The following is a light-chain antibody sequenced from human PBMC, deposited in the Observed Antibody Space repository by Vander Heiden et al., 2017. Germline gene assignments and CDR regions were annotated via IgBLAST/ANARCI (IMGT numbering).Light chain of an antibody. Sequence: EIVMTQSPATLSVSPGERATLSCRASQSVSSNLAWYQHKPGQAPRLLIYGASTRAKGIPARFSGSGSGKEFTLTSSSRQSEDFAFYYWRQDNNSQTFGQGTKVEIK. J-gene: IGKJ1*01. CDR2: GAS. CDR1: QSVSSN. CDR3: RQDNNSQT. V-gene: IGKV3-15*01.